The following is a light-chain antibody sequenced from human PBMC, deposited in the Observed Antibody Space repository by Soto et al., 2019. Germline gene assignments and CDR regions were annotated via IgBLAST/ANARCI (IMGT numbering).Light chain of an antibody. CDR2: SAS. V-gene: IGKV1-39*01. CDR1: QNISNY. CDR3: QQSYSALIFT. Sequence: DIQMTQSPFSLSASVGDRVTITCRASQNISNYLNWYQQKPGKAPKPLIYSASSLQSGVPSRFSGSGSVTDFTLTINSLQPEDFATYYCQQSYSALIFTFGPGTKVHIK. J-gene: IGKJ3*01.